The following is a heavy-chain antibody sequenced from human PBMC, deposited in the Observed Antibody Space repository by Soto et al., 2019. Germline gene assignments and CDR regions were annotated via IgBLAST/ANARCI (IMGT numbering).Heavy chain of an antibody. CDR2: ISGIGHST. CDR1: GFTFSSYA. Sequence: GGLRLSCAASGFTFSSYAMGWVRQAPGKGLEWVSSISGIGHSTYYADSVKGRFTISRDNSKNTLHLQMNSLRAEDTAVYYCAKRIMSTIGHFDSWGQGTLVTVSS. D-gene: IGHD1-1*01. J-gene: IGHJ4*02. CDR3: AKRIMSTIGHFDS. V-gene: IGHV3-23*01.